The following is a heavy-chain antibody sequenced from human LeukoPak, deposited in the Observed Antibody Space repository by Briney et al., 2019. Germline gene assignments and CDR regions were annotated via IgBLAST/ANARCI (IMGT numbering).Heavy chain of an antibody. CDR1: GYTFTGYY. CDR3: ARGNTAMAPNFDY. CDR2: INPNSGGT. V-gene: IGHV1-2*02. D-gene: IGHD5-18*01. Sequence: ASVKVSCKASGYTFTGYYMHWVRQAPGQGLEWMGWINPNSGGTNYAQKFQGRVTMTRDTSISTAYMELSRLRSDDTAVYYCARGNTAMAPNFDYWGQGTLVTVSS. J-gene: IGHJ4*02.